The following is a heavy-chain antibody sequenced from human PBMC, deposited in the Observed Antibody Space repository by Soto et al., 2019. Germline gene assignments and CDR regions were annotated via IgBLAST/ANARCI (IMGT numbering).Heavy chain of an antibody. CDR1: GGSISSQY. D-gene: IGHD2-2*01. CDR2: IYYSGST. J-gene: IGHJ5*02. CDR3: ARGPHCSSTNCYFNNWFDP. V-gene: IGHV4-59*11. Sequence: SETLSLTCAVSGGSISSQYWTWIRQPPGKGLEWIGYIYYSGSTNYNPSLKSRVTISVDTSKNQFSLKLRSVTAADTAVYYCARGPHCSSTNCYFNNWFDPWGQGTLVTVSS.